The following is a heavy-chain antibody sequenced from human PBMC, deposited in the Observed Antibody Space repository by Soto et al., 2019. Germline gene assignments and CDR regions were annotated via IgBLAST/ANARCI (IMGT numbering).Heavy chain of an antibody. CDR3: ARGRRGYSYGYDLDY. V-gene: IGHV4-34*01. Sequence: PSETLSLTCAVYGGSFSGYYWSWIRQPPGKGLEWIGEINHSGSTNYNPSLKSRVTISVDTSKNQFSLKLSSVTAADTAVYYCARGRRGYSYGYDLDYWGQGTLVTVSS. D-gene: IGHD5-18*01. CDR2: INHSGST. CDR1: GGSFSGYY. J-gene: IGHJ4*02.